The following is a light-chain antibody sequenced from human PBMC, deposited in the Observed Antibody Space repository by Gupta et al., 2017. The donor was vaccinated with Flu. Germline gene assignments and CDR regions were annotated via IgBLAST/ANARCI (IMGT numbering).Light chain of an antibody. CDR3: VLYLGSGFWV. CDR1: PGSVSPTYY. Sequence: QTVVPQEPSFSVSPGGTVTLTSGLSPGSVSPTYYPSWYQQTPGQAPRTLIYNTNSRSSGVPHRFSGTILGSKAALTITGAQAEDESDYYCVLYLGSGFWVFGGGTKVTVL. V-gene: IGLV8-61*01. J-gene: IGLJ3*02. CDR2: NTN.